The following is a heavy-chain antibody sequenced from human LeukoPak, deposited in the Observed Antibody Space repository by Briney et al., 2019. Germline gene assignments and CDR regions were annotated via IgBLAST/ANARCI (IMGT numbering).Heavy chain of an antibody. J-gene: IGHJ4*02. CDR1: GYAFTNYN. CDR3: ARGRCVGSPNCYYFDS. V-gene: IGHV1-8*01. CDR2: MNPNSGDT. Sequence: GASVKVSCKASGYAFTNYNINWVRQATGQGFEWIGWMNPNSGDTGYDQKFQARVTITRDTSISTAYMEVNSLRSEDTAVYYCARGRCVGSPNCYYFDSWGQGTLVTVSS. D-gene: IGHD2-2*01.